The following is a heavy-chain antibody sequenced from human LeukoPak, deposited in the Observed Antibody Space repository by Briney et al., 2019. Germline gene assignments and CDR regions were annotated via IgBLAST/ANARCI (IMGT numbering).Heavy chain of an antibody. V-gene: IGHV4-59*01. J-gene: IGHJ4*02. Sequence: SETLSLTCTVSGDSISSYDWSWIRQPPGKGLEWIGYIYYSGSTNYNPSLKSRVSISVDTSKNQFSLKLSSVTAADTAVYYCARTGSTVTMLYPFDHWGQGTLVTVSS. CDR1: GDSISSYD. CDR2: IYYSGST. D-gene: IGHD4-17*01. CDR3: ARTGSTVTMLYPFDH.